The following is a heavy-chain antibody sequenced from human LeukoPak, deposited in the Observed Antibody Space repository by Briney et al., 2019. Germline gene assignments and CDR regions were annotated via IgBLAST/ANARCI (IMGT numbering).Heavy chain of an antibody. CDR1: GGSISSGSYY. Sequence: PSETLSLTCTVSGGSISSGSYYWSWIRQPAGKGREWIGRIYTSGSTNYNPSLKSRVTISVDTSKNQFSLKLSSVTAADTAVYYCARDRHDFWSGYYYYYMDVWGKGTTVTVSS. CDR3: ARDRHDFWSGYYYYYMDV. D-gene: IGHD3-3*01. J-gene: IGHJ6*03. V-gene: IGHV4-61*02. CDR2: IYTSGST.